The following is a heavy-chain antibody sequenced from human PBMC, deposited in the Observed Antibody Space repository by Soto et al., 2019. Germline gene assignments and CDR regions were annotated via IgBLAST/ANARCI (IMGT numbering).Heavy chain of an antibody. J-gene: IGHJ5*02. Sequence: QVQLQESGPGLVKPSETLSLTCTVSGGSISTYYWSWIRQPPGKGLEWIGYIYYSGSTNYNSSLKSRVTISLDTSKNQFSLKLSSVTAADTAVYYCARDRLANWFDPWGQGTLVTVSS. CDR2: IYYSGST. CDR1: GGSISTYY. V-gene: IGHV4-59*01. D-gene: IGHD3-9*01. CDR3: ARDRLANWFDP.